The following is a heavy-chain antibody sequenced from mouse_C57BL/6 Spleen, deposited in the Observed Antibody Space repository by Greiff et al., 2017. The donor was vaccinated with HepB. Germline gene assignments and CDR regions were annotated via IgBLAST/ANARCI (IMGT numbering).Heavy chain of an antibody. CDR1: GYTFTDYY. CDR3: ASGASTGTPYYAMDY. D-gene: IGHD4-1*01. Sequence: VQRVESGAELVRPGASVKLSCKASGYTFTDYYINWVKQRPGQGLEWIARIYPGSGNTYYNEKFKGKATLTAEKSSSTAYMQLSSLTSEDSAVYFCASGASTGTPYYAMDYWGQGTSVTVSS. J-gene: IGHJ4*01. V-gene: IGHV1-76*01. CDR2: IYPGSGNT.